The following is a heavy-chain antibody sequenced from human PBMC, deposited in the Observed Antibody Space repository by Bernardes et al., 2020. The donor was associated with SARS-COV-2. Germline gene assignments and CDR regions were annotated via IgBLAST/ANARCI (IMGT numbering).Heavy chain of an antibody. CDR2: INHSGST. V-gene: IGHV4-34*01. J-gene: IGHJ4*02. D-gene: IGHD6-6*01. CDR3: ARGRIAARPFDY. Sequence: LSLTCAVYGGSFSGYSWSWIRQPPGKGLAWIGEINHSGSTNYNPSLKSRVTISVDTSKNQFSLKLSSVTAADTAVYYCARGRIAARPFDYWGQGTLVTVSS. CDR1: GGSFSGYS.